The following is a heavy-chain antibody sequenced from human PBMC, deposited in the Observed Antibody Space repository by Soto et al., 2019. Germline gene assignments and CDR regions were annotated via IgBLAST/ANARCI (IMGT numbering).Heavy chain of an antibody. Sequence: QVQLVQSGAEVKKPGSSVKVSCKASGGTFSSYVINWVRQAPGEGLEWMGGIIPIFGTTNYAQKFQGRATITADESTRTAYMDLSGLRSEDTAVYYCARGGGVVDLRVKYDYGLDAWGQGTTVTVSS. CDR1: GGTFSSYV. J-gene: IGHJ6*02. CDR2: IIPIFGTT. V-gene: IGHV1-69*12. D-gene: IGHD2-15*01. CDR3: ARGGGVVDLRVKYDYGLDA.